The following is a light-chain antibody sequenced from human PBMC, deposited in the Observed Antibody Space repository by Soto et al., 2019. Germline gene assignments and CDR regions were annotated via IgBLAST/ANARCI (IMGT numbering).Light chain of an antibody. J-gene: IGLJ3*02. CDR1: SSDVGGYNY. CDR3: SSYTSSSTGV. V-gene: IGLV2-14*01. Sequence: QSALTQHASVSGSPGQSITISCTGTSSDVGGYNYVSWYQQHPGKAPKLMIYEVTNRPSGVSDRCSGSRSGNTASLTISGLQAEDESDYYCSSYTSSSTGVFGGGTKLTVL. CDR2: EVT.